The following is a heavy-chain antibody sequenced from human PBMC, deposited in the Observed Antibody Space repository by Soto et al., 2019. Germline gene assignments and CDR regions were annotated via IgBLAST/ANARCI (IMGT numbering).Heavy chain of an antibody. CDR1: GFTFSSYG. D-gene: IGHD4-4*01. J-gene: IGHJ4*02. CDR2: IWYDGSNK. Sequence: QSGGSLRLSCAASGFTFSSYGMHWVRQAPGKGLEWVAVIWYDGSNKYYADSVKGRFTISRDNSKNTLYLQMNSLRAEDTAVYYCARARVATTVTTSLGLDFDYWGQGTLVTVSS. V-gene: IGHV3-33*01. CDR3: ARARVATTVTTSLGLDFDY.